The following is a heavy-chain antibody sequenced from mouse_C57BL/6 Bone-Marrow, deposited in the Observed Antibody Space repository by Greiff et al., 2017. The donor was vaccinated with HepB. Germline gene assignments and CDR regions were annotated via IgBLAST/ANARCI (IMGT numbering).Heavy chain of an antibody. Sequence: VQLQQSVAELVRPGASVKLSCTASGFNFKNTYMHWVKQRPEQGLEWIGRIDPANGNTKYAPKFQGKATITADTSSNTAYLQLSSLTSEDAAIYYCARDDGYYGGAMDYWGQGTSVTVSS. CDR3: ARDDGYYGGAMDY. V-gene: IGHV14-3*01. J-gene: IGHJ4*01. CDR1: GFNFKNTY. CDR2: IDPANGNT. D-gene: IGHD2-3*01.